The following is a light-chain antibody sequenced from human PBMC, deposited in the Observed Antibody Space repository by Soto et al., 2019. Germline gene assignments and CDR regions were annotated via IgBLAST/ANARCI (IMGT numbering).Light chain of an antibody. CDR1: SSDVGGYNY. Sequence: QSALTQPASVSGSPGQSITISCTGTSSDVGGYNYVSWYQQHPGKAPKLMIYDASNRPSGVSNRFSGSKSGNTASLTISGLQAEDDADYYCSSYTSSSTYVFGTGTKLTVL. J-gene: IGLJ1*01. CDR2: DAS. V-gene: IGLV2-14*01. CDR3: SSYTSSSTYV.